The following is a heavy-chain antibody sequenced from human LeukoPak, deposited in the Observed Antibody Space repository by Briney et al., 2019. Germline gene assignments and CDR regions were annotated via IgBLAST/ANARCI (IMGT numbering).Heavy chain of an antibody. J-gene: IGHJ4*02. CDR3: ARAYCSSTSCYRYYFDY. CDR1: GGTFSSYA. Sequence: SVKVSCKASGGTFSSYAISWVRQAPGQGLEWMGRIIPILGIANYAQKFQGRVTITADKSTSTAYMELSSLRSEDTAVYYCARAYCSSTSCYRYYFDYWGQGTLVTVSS. D-gene: IGHD2-2*01. CDR2: IIPILGIA. V-gene: IGHV1-69*04.